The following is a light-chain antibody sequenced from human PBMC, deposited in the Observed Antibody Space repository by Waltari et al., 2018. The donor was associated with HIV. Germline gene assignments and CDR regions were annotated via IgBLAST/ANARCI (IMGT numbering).Light chain of an antibody. J-gene: IGLJ3*02. Sequence: QSVLTQPPSVSAAPGQKVTFSCSGSTSNIGDNYVSWYRQLPGTAPKLLIYEINRRPSGIPDRFAGSKSGTSATLGITGLQTGDEADYYCGTWDSNLSAWVFGGGTKLTVL. CDR2: EIN. CDR3: GTWDSNLSAWV. CDR1: TSNIGDNY. V-gene: IGLV1-51*02.